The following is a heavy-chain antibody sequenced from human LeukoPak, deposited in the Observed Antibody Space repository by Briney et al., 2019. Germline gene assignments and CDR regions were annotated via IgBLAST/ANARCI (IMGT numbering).Heavy chain of an antibody. CDR1: GFTLSRFA. Sequence: GRSLTLSCTSSGFTLSRFAMHWVRQAPGKGLEWLGHMSDDGSEKHYVDSVRGRFTISRDPSKNTLYLEMTSLRTEDTAVYYCAREADSGYYRTVDYWGQGTLVTVSS. V-gene: IGHV3-30-3*01. J-gene: IGHJ4*02. D-gene: IGHD2-15*01. CDR2: MSDDGSEK. CDR3: AREADSGYYRTVDY.